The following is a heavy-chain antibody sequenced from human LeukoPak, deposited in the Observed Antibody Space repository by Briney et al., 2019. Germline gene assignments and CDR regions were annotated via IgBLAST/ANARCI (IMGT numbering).Heavy chain of an antibody. J-gene: IGHJ4*02. CDR1: GYTFTSHY. Sequence: GASVKVSCKASGYTFTSHYMHWVRQAPGQGLEWMGLINPSGSSTLYAQKFQGRVTMTRDMSTTTDYMELSSLRSEDTAVYYCARGLILLDYWGQGTLVTVSS. CDR3: ARGLILLDY. CDR2: INPSGSST. V-gene: IGHV1-46*01.